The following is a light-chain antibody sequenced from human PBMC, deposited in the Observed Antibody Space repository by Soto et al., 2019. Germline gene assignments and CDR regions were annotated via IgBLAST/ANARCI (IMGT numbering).Light chain of an antibody. V-gene: IGLV1-40*01. CDR1: SANIGAAYN. J-gene: IGLJ1*01. CDR2: VNN. CDR3: QSYDSSLSAYV. Sequence: QSVLTQPPSVSGAPGQRVTISCTGSSANIGAAYNVDWYQQLPGTAPKLLIHVNNNRPSGVPARFSGSKSGTSASLAIAGLKAEDEGDSYCQSYDSSLSAYVFGTGTKVTVL.